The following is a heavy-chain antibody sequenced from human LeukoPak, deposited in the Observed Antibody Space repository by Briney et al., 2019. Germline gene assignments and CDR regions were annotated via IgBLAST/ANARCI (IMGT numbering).Heavy chain of an antibody. CDR3: AKADIVGATFRIDY. J-gene: IGHJ4*02. CDR2: ITDSGDST. CDR1: GFTFRSYA. V-gene: IGHV3-23*01. Sequence: PGGSLRLSCAGSGFTFRSYAMSWVRQAPGKGLEWVSTITDSGDSTYYADSVKGRFTISRDNSKNTLYLQMNSLRAEDTAVYYCAKADIVGATFRIDYWGQGTLVTVSS. D-gene: IGHD1-26*01.